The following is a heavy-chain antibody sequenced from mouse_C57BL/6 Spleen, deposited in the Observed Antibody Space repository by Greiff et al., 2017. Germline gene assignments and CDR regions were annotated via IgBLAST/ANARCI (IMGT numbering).Heavy chain of an antibody. CDR3: ARLGALGASPFDY. Sequence: EVQLQQSGPELVKPGASVKIPCKASGYTFTDYNMDWVKQSHGKSLEWIGDINPNNGGTIYNQKFKGKATLTVDKSSSTAYMELRSLTSEDTAVYYCARLGALGASPFDYWGQGTTLTVSS. D-gene: IGHD3-1*01. CDR1: GYTFTDYN. J-gene: IGHJ2*01. CDR2: INPNNGGT. V-gene: IGHV1-18*01.